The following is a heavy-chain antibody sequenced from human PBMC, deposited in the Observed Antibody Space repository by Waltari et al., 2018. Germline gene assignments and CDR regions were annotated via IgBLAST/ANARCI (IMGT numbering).Heavy chain of an antibody. CDR2: ITSRGDI. D-gene: IGHD1-26*01. Sequence: EVSVVASGGGLVKKGGLLSLSCAGSGLVASLYPTIGVRQAPGKGLEWVASITSRGDIFYVDSVKGRFKVSRDNAMNSVYLQMDSRRVEDTGMYYCATGAVVGADYWYFDLWGRGTLVSVSS. V-gene: IGHV3-21*06. CDR1: GLVASLYP. J-gene: IGHJ2*01. CDR3: ATGAVVGADYWYFDL.